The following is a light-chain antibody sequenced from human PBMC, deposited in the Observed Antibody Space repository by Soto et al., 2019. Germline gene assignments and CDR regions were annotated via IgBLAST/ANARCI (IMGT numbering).Light chain of an antibody. CDR2: DTS. CDR1: TGAVTSGHY. Sequence: QPVVTRDPSLTVSPGGRLPITCSSSTGAVTSGHYPYWFQQKPGQAPRTLIYDTSNKHSWTPARFSGSLLGGKAALTLSGAQPDDEAESYCLLSYSGPHYVFGTGPQVT. J-gene: IGLJ1*01. CDR3: LLSYSGPHYV. V-gene: IGLV7-46*01.